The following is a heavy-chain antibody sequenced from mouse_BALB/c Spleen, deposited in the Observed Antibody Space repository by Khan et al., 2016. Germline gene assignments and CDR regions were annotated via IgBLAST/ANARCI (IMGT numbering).Heavy chain of an antibody. J-gene: IGHJ4*01. Sequence: EVQLQQSGAELVKPGASVKLSCTASGFNIKDNYMHWVKQRPEQGLEWIGRIDPANDNNKYDTKFQGKATITADTSSNTAYLQLSSLTSEDTAVYYCARTTNGCYGALDYWGQGTSVPVSS. CDR1: GFNIKDNY. D-gene: IGHD2-3*01. CDR2: IDPANDNN. CDR3: ARTTNGCYGALDY. V-gene: IGHV14-3*02.